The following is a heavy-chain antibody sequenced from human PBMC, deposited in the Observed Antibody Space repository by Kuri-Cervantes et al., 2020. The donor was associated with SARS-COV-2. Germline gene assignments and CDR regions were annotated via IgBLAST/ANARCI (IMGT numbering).Heavy chain of an antibody. Sequence: GSLRLSCTVSGGSISSYYWSWIRQPPGKGLEGIGSIYYSGSTYYNPSLKSRVTISVDTSKNQFSLKLSSVTAADTAVYYCARQAIVLMVYATTFDYWGQGTLVTVSS. CDR3: ARQAIVLMVYATTFDY. CDR1: GGSISSYY. J-gene: IGHJ4*02. V-gene: IGHV4-39*01. D-gene: IGHD2-8*01. CDR2: IYYSGST.